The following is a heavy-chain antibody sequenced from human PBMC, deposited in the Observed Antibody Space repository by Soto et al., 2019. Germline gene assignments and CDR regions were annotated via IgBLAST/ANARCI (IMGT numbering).Heavy chain of an antibody. CDR2: IYHTGSG. D-gene: IGHD1-26*01. V-gene: IGHV4-4*02. CDR3: GIVPGEVGATHFDY. CDR1: GVSITSSNW. Sequence: SETLSLTCVVSGVSITSSNWWSWVRQPPGKGLEWIGEIYHTGSGNYNPSLNSRVTISVDKSKNQFSLKLNSMTAADTAVYYCGIVPGEVGATHFDYLGQGTLVTVSS. J-gene: IGHJ4*02.